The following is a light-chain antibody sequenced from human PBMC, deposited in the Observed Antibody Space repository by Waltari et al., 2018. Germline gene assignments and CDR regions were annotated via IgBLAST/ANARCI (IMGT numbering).Light chain of an antibody. CDR3: CSYARGNALV. J-gene: IGLJ2*01. V-gene: IGLV2-23*02. Sequence: QSALPQPASVSGSPGQSLTIPCAGTSRDAASYHLLPWYQQYPGKVPKLIIYEVDKRPSGVSNRFSGSKSGNTASLTISGLQAEDEADYYCCSYARGNALVFGGGTKLTVL. CDR2: EVD. CDR1: SRDAASYHL.